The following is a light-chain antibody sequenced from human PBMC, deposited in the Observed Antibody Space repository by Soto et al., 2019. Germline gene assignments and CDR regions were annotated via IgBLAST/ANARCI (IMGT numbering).Light chain of an antibody. Sequence: IQLTQSPSSLSASVGDRVTITCRASQGISSYLAWYQQKPGKAPKLLIYAASALQSGVPSRFSGIGSGTDFTLTVSSLQPEDFATYYCQQLNSYPPTVGGGTKVDIK. CDR2: AAS. CDR1: QGISSY. J-gene: IGKJ4*01. CDR3: QQLNSYPPT. V-gene: IGKV1-9*01.